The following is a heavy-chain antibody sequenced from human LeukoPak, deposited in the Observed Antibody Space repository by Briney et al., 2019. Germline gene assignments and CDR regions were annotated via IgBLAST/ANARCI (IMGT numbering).Heavy chain of an antibody. Sequence: GGSLRLSCAASGLNLSSHAMSWVRQATGKGLEWVSAISGSGGSTDYADSVTGRFTISRDNSKNTLYLQMNSLRAEDTAVYYCAAQWLLHGAFDIWGQGTMVTVSS. CDR2: ISGSGGST. V-gene: IGHV3-23*01. D-gene: IGHD6-19*01. CDR3: AAQWLLHGAFDI. J-gene: IGHJ3*02. CDR1: GLNLSSHA.